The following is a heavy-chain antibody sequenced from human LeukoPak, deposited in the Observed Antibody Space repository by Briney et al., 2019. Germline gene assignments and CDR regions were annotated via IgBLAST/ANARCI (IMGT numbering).Heavy chain of an antibody. D-gene: IGHD1-1*01. J-gene: IGHJ3*02. CDR1: GYTFTSYY. Sequence: GASVKVSFKASGYTFTSYYMHWVRQAPAQGLEWMGWINPNSGGTNYAHKFQERVTMTRDTSISTDYMQLTRPISDATAAFSCARDPIGGTTGTVDAFEICGQRTMGTVSS. V-gene: IGHV1-2*02. CDR3: ARDPIGGTTGTVDAFEI. CDR2: INPNSGGT.